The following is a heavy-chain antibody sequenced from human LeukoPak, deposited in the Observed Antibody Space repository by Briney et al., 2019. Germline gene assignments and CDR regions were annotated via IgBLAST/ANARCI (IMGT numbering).Heavy chain of an antibody. CDR2: IYYSGST. V-gene: IGHV4-39*03. CDR3: YGSNYVRIPTRYYYYYYMDV. Sequence: PSETLSLTCTVSGGSISSSSYYWGWIRQPPGKGLEWIGSIYYSGSTYYNPSLKSRVTISVDTSKNQFSLKLSSVTAADTAVYYCYGSNYVRIPTRYYYYYYMDVWGKGTTVTVSS. CDR1: GGSISSSSYY. J-gene: IGHJ6*03. D-gene: IGHD4-11*01.